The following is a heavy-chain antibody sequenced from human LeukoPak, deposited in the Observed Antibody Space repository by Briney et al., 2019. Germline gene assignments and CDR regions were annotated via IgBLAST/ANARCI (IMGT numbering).Heavy chain of an antibody. Sequence: GEALKISCQGSGYSFTSYWIGWVRQMPGKGLEWMGSIYPGDSDTRYSPSFQGQVTISADKSISTAYLQWSSLKASDTAMYYCARRHYYDSSGIDFDYWGRGTLVTVSS. J-gene: IGHJ4*02. CDR2: IYPGDSDT. V-gene: IGHV5-51*01. CDR1: GYSFTSYW. CDR3: ARRHYYDSSGIDFDY. D-gene: IGHD3-22*01.